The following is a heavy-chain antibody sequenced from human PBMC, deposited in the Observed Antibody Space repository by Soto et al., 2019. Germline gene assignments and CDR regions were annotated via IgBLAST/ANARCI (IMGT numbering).Heavy chain of an antibody. V-gene: IGHV4-39*01. Sequence: QLQLQESGPGLVKPSETLSLTCTVSGGSISSSSYYWGWIRQPPGKGLEWIGCIYYSGCTYYNPSLKSRVTISVDTSKNQFSLKLSSVTAADTAVYYCARQHSGWYDYWGQGTLVTVSS. CDR2: IYYSGCT. CDR1: GGSISSSSYY. J-gene: IGHJ4*02. CDR3: ARQHSGWYDY. D-gene: IGHD6-19*01.